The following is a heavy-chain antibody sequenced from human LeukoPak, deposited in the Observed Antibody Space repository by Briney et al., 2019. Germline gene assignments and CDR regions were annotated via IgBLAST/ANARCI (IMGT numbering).Heavy chain of an antibody. CDR3: VRYGFDI. V-gene: IGHV3-74*01. CDR1: GFTFSNYW. CDR2: INGDGSST. Sequence: GGSLRLSCAASGFTFSNYWMYWVRQAPGKGLVWVSRINGDGSSTTYADSVKGRFTISRDNAKNSLFLQMNSLRVEGTAVYYCVRYGFDIWGQGTMVTVSS. J-gene: IGHJ3*02.